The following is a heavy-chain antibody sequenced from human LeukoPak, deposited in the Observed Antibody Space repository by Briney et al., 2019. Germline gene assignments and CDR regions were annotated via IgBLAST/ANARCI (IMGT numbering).Heavy chain of an antibody. V-gene: IGHV3-33*01. D-gene: IGHD5-12*01. CDR2: IWYDGSNK. CDR3: ARSDSGYGHLDY. J-gene: IGHJ4*02. CDR1: GFTFSSYG. Sequence: GRSLRLSCAASGFTFSSYGMHWVRQAPAKGLEWVAVIWYDGSNKYYADSVKGRFTISRDNSKNTLYLQMNSLRAEDTAVYYCARSDSGYGHLDYWGQGTLVTVSS.